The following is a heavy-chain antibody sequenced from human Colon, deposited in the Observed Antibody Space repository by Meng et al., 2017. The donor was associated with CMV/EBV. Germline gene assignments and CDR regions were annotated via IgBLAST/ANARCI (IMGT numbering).Heavy chain of an antibody. Sequence: VPLEESGGGLVNTGVSLRLSCVVSGFNFNDAYMYCLRRAPGKGLEWISYITSDTPYRLYSESVQGRFTISRDNAKNSLFLQMNSLRAEDTAVYYCAHYATSWSFEHWGQGTLVTVSS. CDR3: AHYATSWSFEH. CDR1: GFNFNDAY. D-gene: IGHD2-2*01. V-gene: IGHV3-11*05. CDR2: ITSDTPYR. J-gene: IGHJ4*02.